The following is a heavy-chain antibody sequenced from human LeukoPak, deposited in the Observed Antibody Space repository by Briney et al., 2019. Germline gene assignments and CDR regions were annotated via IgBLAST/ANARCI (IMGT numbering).Heavy chain of an antibody. J-gene: IGHJ4*02. V-gene: IGHV3-71*01. CDR3: VRYSGDADY. Sequence: PGGSLRLSCAASGFTFSDYYMSWIRQAPGKGLEWVGFIRSKVYGGTTEYAASVKGRFTISRDDSKSIAYLQMNSLKSEDTAVYYCVRYSGDADYWGQGTLVTVSS. CDR2: IRSKVYGGTT. CDR1: GFTFSDYY. D-gene: IGHD5-12*01.